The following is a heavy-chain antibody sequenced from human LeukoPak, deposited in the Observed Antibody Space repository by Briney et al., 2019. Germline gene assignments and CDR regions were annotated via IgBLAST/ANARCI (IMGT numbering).Heavy chain of an antibody. CDR2: IYYSGST. CDR3: ARESSSSNGWLDFDY. CDR1: GGSISSYY. D-gene: IGHD6-6*01. J-gene: IGHJ4*02. V-gene: IGHV4-59*01. Sequence: SETLSLTCTVSGGSISSYYWSWIRQPPGKGLEWIGYIYYSGSTNYNPSLKNRVTISVDTSKNQFSLKLSSVTAADTAVYYCARESSSSNGWLDFDYWGQGTLVTVSS.